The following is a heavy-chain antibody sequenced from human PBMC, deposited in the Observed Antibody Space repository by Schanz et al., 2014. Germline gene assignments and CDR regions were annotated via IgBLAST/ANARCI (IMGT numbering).Heavy chain of an antibody. CDR2: INPSGGGT. CDR3: AGAFDSSGYYFDY. CDR1: GYTFVSYS. J-gene: IGHJ4*02. V-gene: IGHV1-46*03. Sequence: QVQLVQSGAEVKKPGASVKVSCKASGYTFVSYSMHWVRQAPGQGLEWMGIINPSGGGTSYALRFQDRVTVTRDTSRSTVYMELSGLRSEVTAVYYCAGAFDSSGYYFDYWGQGTLVTVSS. D-gene: IGHD3-22*01.